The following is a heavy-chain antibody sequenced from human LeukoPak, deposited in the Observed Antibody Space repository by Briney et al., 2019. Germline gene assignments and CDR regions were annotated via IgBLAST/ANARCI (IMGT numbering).Heavy chain of an antibody. J-gene: IGHJ4*02. CDR1: GFTFSSYG. D-gene: IGHD2-8*01. CDR3: AKGLYCTNGVRYNDYFDY. V-gene: IGHV3-30*02. Sequence: PGGSLRLSCAASGFTFSSYGMDWVRQAPGKGLEWVAFIWYDGSDKYYADSVKGRFTISRDNSKNTLYLQMNSLRAEDTAVYYCAKGLYCTNGVRYNDYFDYWGQGTLVTVSS. CDR2: IWYDGSDK.